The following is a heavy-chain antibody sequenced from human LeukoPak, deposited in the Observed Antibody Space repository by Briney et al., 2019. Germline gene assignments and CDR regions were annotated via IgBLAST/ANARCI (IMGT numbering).Heavy chain of an antibody. J-gene: IGHJ4*02. CDR2: ISGDGGST. Sequence: GGSLRLSCAASGFTFDDYAMHWVRQAPGKGLEWVSLISGDGGSTYYADSVKGRFTISRDNAKNSLYLQMNSLRAEDTAVYYCARGYDSWDSWGQGTLVTVSS. CDR1: GFTFDDYA. V-gene: IGHV3-43*02. D-gene: IGHD3-16*01. CDR3: ARGYDSWDS.